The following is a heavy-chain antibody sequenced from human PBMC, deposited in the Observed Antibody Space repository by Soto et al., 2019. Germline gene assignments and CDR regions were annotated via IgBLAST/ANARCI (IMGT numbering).Heavy chain of an antibody. CDR1: GYTFSNYG. D-gene: IGHD3-3*01. Sequence: VESLTICCQASGYTFSNYGIAWVLQMPVKCLEYVGIVYPGDSDTRYSPSFQGQVTISFDTSTSTAYMKWNSLKASDSAIYYCARRLKDDSGSSHYYSAFDVWGRGTPVTVSS. J-gene: IGHJ6*02. CDR2: VYPGDSDT. CDR3: ARRLKDDSGSSHYYSAFDV. V-gene: IGHV5-51*01.